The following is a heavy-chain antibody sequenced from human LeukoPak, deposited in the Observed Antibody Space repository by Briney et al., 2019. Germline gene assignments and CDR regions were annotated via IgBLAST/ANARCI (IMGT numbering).Heavy chain of an antibody. CDR1: EFTFGIYG. CDR2: ISASGGTI. J-gene: IGHJ3*02. V-gene: IGHV3-23*01. Sequence: PGGSLRLSCAASEFTFGIYGMSWVRQAPGKGLEWVSSISASGGTIQYADSVQGRFAISRDNSKNTLYLQMNSLRFEDTAVYFCARDPNGDFIGAFDMWGRGTMVSVSS. D-gene: IGHD4-17*01. CDR3: ARDPNGDFIGAFDM.